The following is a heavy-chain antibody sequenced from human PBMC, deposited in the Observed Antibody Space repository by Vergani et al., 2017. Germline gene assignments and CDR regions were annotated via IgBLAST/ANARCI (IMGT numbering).Heavy chain of an antibody. CDR3: ARGPPRRDTAMVRSWYYGMDV. CDR1: GGSFSGYY. V-gene: IGHV4-34*01. J-gene: IGHJ6*02. Sequence: QVQLQQWGAGLLKPSETLSLTCAVYGGSFSGYYWSWIRQPPGKGLEWSGEINHSGSTNYNPSLKSRVTISVDTSKNQFSLKLSSVTAADTAVYYCARGPPRRDTAMVRSWYYGMDVWGQGTTVTVSS. D-gene: IGHD5-18*01. CDR2: INHSGST.